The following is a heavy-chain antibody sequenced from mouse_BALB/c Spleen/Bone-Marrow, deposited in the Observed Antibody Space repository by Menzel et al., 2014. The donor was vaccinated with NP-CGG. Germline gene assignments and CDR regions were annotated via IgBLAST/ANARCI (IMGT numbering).Heavy chain of an antibody. V-gene: IGHV1S130*01. CDR1: GYTFTSSW. J-gene: IGHJ1*01. Sequence: VQLQQSGSVLVRPGASVKLSCKASGYTFTSSWMHWAKQRPGQGLEWIGEIHPNSGNTNYNEKFKGKATLTVDTSSSTAYVDLSSLTSEDSAVYHCAREKIYGNYLWYFDVWGAGTTVTVSS. CDR3: AREKIYGNYLWYFDV. CDR2: IHPNSGNT. D-gene: IGHD2-1*01.